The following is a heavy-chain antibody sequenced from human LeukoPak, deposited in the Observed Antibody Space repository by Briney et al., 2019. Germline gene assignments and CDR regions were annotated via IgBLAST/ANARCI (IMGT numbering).Heavy chain of an antibody. Sequence: GGSLRLSCAASGFTFSTYAMSWVRQAPGKGLEWVSSISGSGGNTYYADSVKGRFTISRDNSKNTLYLQMNSLRVEDTAIYYCAKDIQLSTWGLGTRVTVSS. CDR3: AKDIQLST. J-gene: IGHJ3*01. D-gene: IGHD5-24*01. CDR2: ISGSGGNT. V-gene: IGHV3-23*01. CDR1: GFTFSTYA.